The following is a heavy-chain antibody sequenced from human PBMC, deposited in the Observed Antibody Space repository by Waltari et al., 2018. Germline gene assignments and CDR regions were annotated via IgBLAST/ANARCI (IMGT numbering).Heavy chain of an antibody. CDR3: AIDLYSGYDFLLPFDY. CDR1: GYTFTSFA. Sequence: QVQLVQSGGEVKKPGASVKVSCETSGYTFTSFAISWARQAPGQGLEWMGWINTKSGDTNYAQRFQGRVTMTTDTSTSTAYMELKSLTSDDTAVYYCAIDLYSGYDFLLPFDYWGQGSLVTVSS. D-gene: IGHD5-12*01. CDR2: INTKSGDT. J-gene: IGHJ4*02. V-gene: IGHV1-18*01.